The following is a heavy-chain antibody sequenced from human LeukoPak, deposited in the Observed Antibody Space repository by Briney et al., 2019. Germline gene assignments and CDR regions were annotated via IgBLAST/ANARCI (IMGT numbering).Heavy chain of an antibody. CDR2: IYYSGST. D-gene: IGHD1-26*01. J-gene: IGHJ4*02. CDR1: GGSISSSSYY. CDR3: ARSDIPLVEGATSFFDY. V-gene: IGHV4-39*01. Sequence: SETLSLTCTVSGGSISSSSYYWGWIRQPPGKGLEWIGSIYYSGSTYYNPSHKSRVAISVDTSKNQFSLKLSSVTAADMAVYYCARSDIPLVEGATSFFDYWGQGTLVTVSS.